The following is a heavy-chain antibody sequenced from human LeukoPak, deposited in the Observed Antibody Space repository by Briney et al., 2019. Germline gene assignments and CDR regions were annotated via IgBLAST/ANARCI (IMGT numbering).Heavy chain of an antibody. V-gene: IGHV3-21*04. CDR2: ITSSSSYI. CDR1: GFTFSSYN. J-gene: IGHJ3*02. Sequence: PGGSLRLSCAASGFTFSSYNMNWVRQAPGKGLEWVSSITSSSSYIYYADSVKGRFTISRDNSKNTVYLQMNSLRAEDTAVYYCARPVDDAFDIWGQGTMVTVSS. CDR3: ARPVDDAFDI. D-gene: IGHD2-21*01.